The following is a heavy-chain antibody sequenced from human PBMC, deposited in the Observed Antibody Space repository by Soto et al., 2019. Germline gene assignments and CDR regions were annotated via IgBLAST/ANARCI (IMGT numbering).Heavy chain of an antibody. Sequence: PCGSMRLSCAASGFTVRDYWMYWVRQATGKGLVWVSRILSEGSSISYEDSVTGRFTISRDNAKNTLYLQMNSLRGEDTAVYYCGRGRNGWSGMDYWGQRTRVTVSS. CDR2: ILSEGSSI. CDR3: GRGRNGWSGMDY. V-gene: IGHV3-74*01. CDR1: GFTVRDYW. D-gene: IGHD6-19*01. J-gene: IGHJ4*02.